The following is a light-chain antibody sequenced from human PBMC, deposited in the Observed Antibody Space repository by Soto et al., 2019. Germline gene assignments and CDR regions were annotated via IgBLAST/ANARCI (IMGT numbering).Light chain of an antibody. V-gene: IGKV1-27*01. J-gene: IGKJ5*01. CDR1: QGISNY. CDR2: AAS. CDR3: QQLNAYPLT. Sequence: DIPMTQSPASLSASLGDRVTITCRASQGISNYLAWYQQKQGKVPKLLIYAASTLQSGVPARFCGSGSGTDFNLTISNLQPEDFATYYCQQLNAYPLTFGQGTRLEIK.